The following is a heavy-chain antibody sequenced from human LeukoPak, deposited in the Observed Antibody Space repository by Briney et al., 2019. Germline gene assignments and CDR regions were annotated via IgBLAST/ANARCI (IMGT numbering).Heavy chain of an antibody. CDR3: ARVAMTFDAFDI. D-gene: IGHD2-21*02. V-gene: IGHV3-64*01. J-gene: IGHJ3*02. Sequence: GGSLRLSCAASEFTFSSYAMHWVRQAPGKGLEYVSAISSNGGSTYYANSVKGRFTISRDNSKNTLYLQMGSLRAEDMAVYYCARVAMTFDAFDIWGQGTMVTVSS. CDR1: EFTFSSYA. CDR2: ISSNGGST.